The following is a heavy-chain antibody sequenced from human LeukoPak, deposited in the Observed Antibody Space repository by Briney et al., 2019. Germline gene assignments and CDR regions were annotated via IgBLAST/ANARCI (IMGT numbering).Heavy chain of an antibody. V-gene: IGHV3-23*01. D-gene: IGHD6-19*01. CDR1: GFTFSNYA. Sequence: PGGSLRLSCAGSGFTFSNYAMSWVRQAPGKGLEWVSAITGSGSDTYYADSVKGRFTISRDNSKNTLYLQMNSLRAEDTAVYYCAKKSTGWTRPFDYWGQGTLVTVSS. CDR2: ITGSGSDT. J-gene: IGHJ4*02. CDR3: AKKSTGWTRPFDY.